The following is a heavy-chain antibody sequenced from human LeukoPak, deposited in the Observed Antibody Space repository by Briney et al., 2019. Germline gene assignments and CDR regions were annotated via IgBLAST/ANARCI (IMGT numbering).Heavy chain of an antibody. CDR1: GGSISSSSYY. D-gene: IGHD6-13*01. CDR3: ARDGPSDRSSWYRRFDY. J-gene: IGHJ4*02. CDR2: IYYSGST. Sequence: SETLSLTCTVSGGSISSSSYYWGWIRQPPGKGLEWIGSIYYSGSTYYNPSLKSRVTISVDTSKNQFSLKLSSVTAADTAVYYCARDGPSDRSSWYRRFDYWGQGTLVTVSS. V-gene: IGHV4-39*07.